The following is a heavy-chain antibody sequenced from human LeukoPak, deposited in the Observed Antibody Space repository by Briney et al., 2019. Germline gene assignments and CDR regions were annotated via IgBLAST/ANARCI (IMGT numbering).Heavy chain of an antibody. CDR2: ISAYNGNT. V-gene: IGHV1-18*04. D-gene: IGHD3-9*01. J-gene: IGHJ4*02. CDR1: GYTFTSYG. CDR3: ARAHGGEYDILTGYDDY. Sequence: ASVKVSCKASGYTFTSYGISWVRQAPGQGLEWMGGISAYNGNTNYAQKLQGRVTMTTDTSTSTAYMELRSLRSDDTAVYYCARAHGGEYDILTGYDDYWGQGTLVTASS.